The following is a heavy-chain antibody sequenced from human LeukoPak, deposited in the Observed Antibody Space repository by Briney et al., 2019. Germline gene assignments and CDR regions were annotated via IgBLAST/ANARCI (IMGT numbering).Heavy chain of an antibody. CDR3: ARGSHVAVRGVIKDYYFDY. V-gene: IGHV3-23*01. Sequence: GGSLRLSCAASGFTFSSYAMSWVRQAPGKGLEWVSAISGSGGSTYYADSVKGRFTISRDNSKNTLYLQMNSLRAEDTAVYYCARGSHVAVRGVIKDYYFDYWGQGTLVTVSS. J-gene: IGHJ4*02. D-gene: IGHD3-10*01. CDR2: ISGSGGST. CDR1: GFTFSSYA.